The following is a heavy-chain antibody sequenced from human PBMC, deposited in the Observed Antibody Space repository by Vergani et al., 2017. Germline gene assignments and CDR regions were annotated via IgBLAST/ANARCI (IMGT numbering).Heavy chain of an antibody. V-gene: IGHV3-9*01. J-gene: IGHJ4*02. D-gene: IGHD2-2*01. CDR3: VKDWGVTTAALAY. CDR1: GITFWKFG. Sequence: EVDLVESGGGLAQPGGSLRLSCEASGITFWKFGMHWVRQGPGKGLEWVSGIRRNSGIIGYADSVKGRFTISRDDARNSLFLQMNSLRPEDTALYFCVKDWGVTTAALAYWGQGTLVTVSS. CDR2: IRRNSGII.